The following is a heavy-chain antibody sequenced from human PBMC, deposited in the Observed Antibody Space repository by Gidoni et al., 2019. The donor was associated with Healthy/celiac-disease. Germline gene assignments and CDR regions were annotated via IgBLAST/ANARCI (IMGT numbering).Heavy chain of an antibody. V-gene: IGHV4-59*01. CDR3: ARGREMATIRGWFDP. J-gene: IGHJ5*02. D-gene: IGHD5-12*01. CDR1: GRSISSSY. CDR2: SSYSGST. Sequence: QVHLQESGPGLVKPSETLSLTCTVSGRSISSSYWRWIRQPPGKGLEWIGYSSYSGSTNYNPSSKRRGTISVDTSKNQFSLKMSSVTAADTAGYYCARGREMATIRGWFDPWGQGTLVTVSS.